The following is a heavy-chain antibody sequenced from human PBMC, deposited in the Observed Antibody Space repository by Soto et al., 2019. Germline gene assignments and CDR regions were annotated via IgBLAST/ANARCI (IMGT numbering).Heavy chain of an antibody. J-gene: IGHJ3*02. CDR3: ATDQDYGSGAFDI. CDR2: FDPEDGET. V-gene: IGHV1-24*01. D-gene: IGHD4-17*01. Sequence: ASVKVSCKVSGYTLTELSMHWVRQAPGKGLEWMGGFDPEDGETIYAQKFQGRVTMTEDTSTDTAYMELSSLRSEDTDVYYCATDQDYGSGAFDIWGQGTMVTVSS. CDR1: GYTLTELS.